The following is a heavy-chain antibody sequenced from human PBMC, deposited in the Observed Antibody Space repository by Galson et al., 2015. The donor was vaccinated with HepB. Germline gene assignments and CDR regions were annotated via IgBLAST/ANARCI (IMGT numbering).Heavy chain of an antibody. Sequence: SETLSLTCAVYGGSFSGYYWSWIRQPPGKGLQWIGEINHSGGTDYNPSLKSRVSISVDTSKNQFSLKLSSVTAADTAVYYCARVRKVGPSEVDFINWFDPWGQGTLVTVSS. D-gene: IGHD1-26*01. V-gene: IGHV4-34*01. J-gene: IGHJ5*02. CDR2: INHSGGT. CDR3: ARVRKVGPSEVDFINWFDP. CDR1: GGSFSGYY.